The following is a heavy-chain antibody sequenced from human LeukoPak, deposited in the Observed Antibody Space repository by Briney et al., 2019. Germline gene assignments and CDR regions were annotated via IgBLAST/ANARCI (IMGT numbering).Heavy chain of an antibody. D-gene: IGHD1-1*01. CDR1: GGSVSSGSYY. CDR2: INHSGST. V-gene: IGHV4-61*01. J-gene: IGHJ4*02. Sequence: SETLSLTCTVSGGSVSSGSYYWSWIRQPPGKGLEWIGEINHSGSTNYNPSLKSRVTISVDTPKDQFSLKLSSVTAADTAVYYCARGRRRSTPIHGPFDYWGQGTLVTVSS. CDR3: ARGRRRSTPIHGPFDY.